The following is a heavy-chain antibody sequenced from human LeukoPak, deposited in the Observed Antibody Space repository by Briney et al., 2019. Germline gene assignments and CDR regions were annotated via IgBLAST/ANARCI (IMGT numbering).Heavy chain of an antibody. J-gene: IGHJ4*02. CDR3: ARDPPDYDILTGYVDC. Sequence: GGSLRLSCAASGFTFSSYWMSWVRQAPGKGLEWVANIKQDGSEKYYVDSVKGRFTISRDNAKNSLYLQMNSLRAEDTAVYYCARDPPDYDILTGYVDCWGQGTLVTVSS. V-gene: IGHV3-7*01. D-gene: IGHD3-9*01. CDR2: IKQDGSEK. CDR1: GFTFSSYW.